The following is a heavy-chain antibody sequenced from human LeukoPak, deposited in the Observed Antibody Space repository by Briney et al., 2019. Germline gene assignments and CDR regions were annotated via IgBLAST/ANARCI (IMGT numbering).Heavy chain of an antibody. V-gene: IGHV3-48*02. D-gene: IGHD3-9*01. CDR2: ISSSSSTI. J-gene: IGHJ5*02. CDR1: GFTFSSYS. Sequence: GGSLRLSCAASGFTFSSYSLNWVRQAPGKGLEWVSHISSSSSTIYYGDSVKGRFTISRDNAKNSLYLQMNSLRDEDTAVYYCARVLHFDWLLYHWGQGTLVTVSS. CDR3: ARVLHFDWLLYH.